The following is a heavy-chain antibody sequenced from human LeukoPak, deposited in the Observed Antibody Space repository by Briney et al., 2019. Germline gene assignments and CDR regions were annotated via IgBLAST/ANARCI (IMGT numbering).Heavy chain of an antibody. CDR1: GGSLSAYY. CDR2: INHGGST. V-gene: IGHV4-34*01. D-gene: IGHD5-18*01. CDR3: TKRRGYSFGFDYYYMDV. Sequence: SETLSLTCAVYGGSLSAYYWTWIRQPPGKGLEWIGEINHGGSTNYNPSLKSRVTISIDTSKNQFSLSLTSVTAADTAVYYCTKRRGYSFGFDYYYMDVWGKGTTVTISS. J-gene: IGHJ6*03.